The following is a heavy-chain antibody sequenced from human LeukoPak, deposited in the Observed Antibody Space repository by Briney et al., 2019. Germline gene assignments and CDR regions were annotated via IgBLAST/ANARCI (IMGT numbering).Heavy chain of an antibody. CDR1: GGSISSYY. D-gene: IGHD2-15*01. V-gene: IGHV4-59*01. Sequence: SETLSLTCTVSGGSISSYYWSWIRQPPGKGLEWIGYIYYSGSTNYNPSLKSRVTISVDTSKSQFSLKLSSVTAADTAVYYCARDILNCSGGSCYSRLDYWGQGTLVTVSS. CDR2: IYYSGST. J-gene: IGHJ4*02. CDR3: ARDILNCSGGSCYSRLDY.